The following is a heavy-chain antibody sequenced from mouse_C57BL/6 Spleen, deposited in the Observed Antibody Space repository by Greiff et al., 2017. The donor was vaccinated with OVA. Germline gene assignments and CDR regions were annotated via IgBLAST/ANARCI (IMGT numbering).Heavy chain of an antibody. Sequence: VQLQQSGPELVKPCASVKISCKASGYSFTDYNMNWVKQSTGKSLEWIGVINPDYGTTSYTPKFKGKATWTVDQSSSTAYMQLNSLTSLDSAVNDCARRSSYTAMDYWGQGTSVTVSA. J-gene: IGHJ4*01. CDR1: GYSFTDYN. D-gene: IGHD1-1*01. V-gene: IGHV1-39*01. CDR2: INPDYGTT. CDR3: ARRSSYTAMDY.